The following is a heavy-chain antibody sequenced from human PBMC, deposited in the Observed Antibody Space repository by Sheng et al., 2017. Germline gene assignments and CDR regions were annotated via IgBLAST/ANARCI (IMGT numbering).Heavy chain of an antibody. Sequence: EVRLVESGGGLVQPGGSLSLSCATSGFDFSNAWMHWVRQVPGEGTGVGSRTLNSDGSTTTYGDSVKGRFIISRDNAKNTVYLHMHSLRAEDTAVYFCARDQHYSQAYWGQGTVVTVSS. V-gene: IGHV3-74*01. CDR2: LNSDGSTT. J-gene: IGHJ4*02. CDR3: ARDQHYSQAY. CDR1: GFDFSNAW. D-gene: IGHD2-15*01.